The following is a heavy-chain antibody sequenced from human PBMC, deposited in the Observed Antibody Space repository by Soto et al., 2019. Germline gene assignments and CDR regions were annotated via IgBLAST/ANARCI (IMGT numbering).Heavy chain of an antibody. J-gene: IGHJ4*02. D-gene: IGHD3-3*01. CDR3: ASVPYDFWRGPEV. CDR1: GFTFSGSA. V-gene: IGHV3-73*01. CDR2: IRSKSHNYLA. Sequence: EVQLVESGGGLVQPGGSLKLSCAASGFTFSGSAMHWVRRASGKGLEWVGRIRSKSHNYLALYAESVKGRFTISRDDSKNTAYLQLDSLKTDDTAVYYCASVPYDFWRGPEVWGQGTLVTVSS.